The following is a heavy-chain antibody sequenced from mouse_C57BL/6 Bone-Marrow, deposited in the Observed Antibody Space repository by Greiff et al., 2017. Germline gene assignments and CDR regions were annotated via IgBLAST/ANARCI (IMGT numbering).Heavy chain of an antibody. CDR1: GFSLTSYA. J-gene: IGHJ2*01. CDR2: IWTGGGT. V-gene: IGHV2-9-1*01. Sequence: VKLMESGPGLVAPSQSLSITCTVSGFSLTSYAISWVRQPPGKGLEWLGVIWTGGGTNYNSALKSRLNISKDNSKSQVFLKMNSLQTDDTARYYCSRNLPYYYGSISYFDYWGQGTTLTVSS. D-gene: IGHD1-1*01. CDR3: SRNLPYYYGSISYFDY.